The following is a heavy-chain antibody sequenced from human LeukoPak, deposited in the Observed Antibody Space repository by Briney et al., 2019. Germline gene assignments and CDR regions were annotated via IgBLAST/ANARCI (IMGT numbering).Heavy chain of an antibody. CDR1: GYTFTSYA. CDR3: ARRYCSSTSCYFDY. Sequence: GASVKVSCKASGYTFTSYAMHWVRQAPGQRLEWMGWINAGNGNTKYSQKFQGRVTITRDTSASTAYMELSSLRSEDTAVYYCARRYCSSTSCYFDYWGQGTLVTVSS. CDR2: INAGNGNT. J-gene: IGHJ4*02. D-gene: IGHD2-2*01. V-gene: IGHV1-3*01.